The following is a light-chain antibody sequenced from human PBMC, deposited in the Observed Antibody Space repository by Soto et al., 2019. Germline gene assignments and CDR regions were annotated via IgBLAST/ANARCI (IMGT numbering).Light chain of an antibody. J-gene: IGLJ2*01. Sequence: QAVLTQPPSVSGAPGQRVTIYCTGSSSNIGADYDVNWYQQFPGTAPKLLIYGNDNRPSGVPDRFSGSKSDTSASLAVTGLQAEDEAEYYCQSYDSGLSAVRFGGGTKLTVL. CDR1: SSNIGADYD. V-gene: IGLV1-40*01. CDR3: QSYDSGLSAVR. CDR2: GND.